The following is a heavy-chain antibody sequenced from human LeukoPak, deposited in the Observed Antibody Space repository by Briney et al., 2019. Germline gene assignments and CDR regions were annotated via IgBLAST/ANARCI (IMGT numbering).Heavy chain of an antibody. CDR1: GVSITSGSYY. CDR3: ARLPRGGYFDY. J-gene: IGHJ4*02. V-gene: IGHV4-61*02. CDR2: IYTSGST. Sequence: AQTLSLTCSVSGVSITSGSYYWSWIRQPAGKGLEWIGRIYTSGSTNYNPSLKSRVTISVDKSKNQFSLKLSSVTAADTAVYYCARLPRGGYFDYWGQGTLVTVSS. D-gene: IGHD3-10*01.